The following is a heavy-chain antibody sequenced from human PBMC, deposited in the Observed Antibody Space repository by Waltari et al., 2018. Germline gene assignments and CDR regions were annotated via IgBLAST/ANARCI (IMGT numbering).Heavy chain of an antibody. CDR3: ARDEVPGKFDS. V-gene: IGHV3-30-3*01. D-gene: IGHD1-26*01. CDR1: GFPFRSYA. Sequence: QVQLAESGVGVVQPGRSLGLSCASSGFPFRSYAFHWVRQSPDKGLEWMALISFDENDKYYADSVKGRFTISRDNSENTLYLQMNSLRPEDTAVYYCARDEVPGKFDSWGQGTLVTVSS. J-gene: IGHJ4*02. CDR2: ISFDENDK.